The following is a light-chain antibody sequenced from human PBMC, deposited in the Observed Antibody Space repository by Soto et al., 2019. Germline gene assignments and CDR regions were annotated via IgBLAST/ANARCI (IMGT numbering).Light chain of an antibody. V-gene: IGKV1-16*01. CDR1: QDISSH. J-gene: IGKJ1*01. Sequence: DIQMTQSPSSLSASVGDRVTITCRASQDISSHLAWFQQKPGKAPKSLMFGASNLRSGVPSRFSGSGPGTVFTFTISNLQPDDFATYYCQQYLLYTWTFGQGTKVEI. CDR3: QQYLLYTWT. CDR2: GAS.